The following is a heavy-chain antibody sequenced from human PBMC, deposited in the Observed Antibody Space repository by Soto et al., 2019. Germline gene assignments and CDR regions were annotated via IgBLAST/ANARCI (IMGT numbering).Heavy chain of an antibody. J-gene: IGHJ6*02. Sequence: EVQLVESGGGLVKPGASLRLSCAASGFTFSTYSMNWVRQAPGKGLEWVSSISSSSTSIYYIDSVKGRFTISRDNAKNSLYLQMNSLRAEDTAVYYCAREWVPAAIHYYYYGMDVWGQGTTVTVSS. V-gene: IGHV3-21*01. CDR3: AREWVPAAIHYYYYGMDV. CDR1: GFTFSTYS. CDR2: ISSSSTSI. D-gene: IGHD2-2*02.